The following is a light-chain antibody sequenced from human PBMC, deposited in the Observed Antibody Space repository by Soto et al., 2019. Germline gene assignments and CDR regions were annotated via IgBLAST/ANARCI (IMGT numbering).Light chain of an antibody. J-gene: IGLJ1*01. CDR1: SSDVGGYNY. V-gene: IGLV2-11*01. Sequence: QSALTQPRSVSGSPVQSVTISRTGTSSDVGGYNYVSWYQQHPGKAPKLMIYDVSKRPSGVPDRFSGSKSGNTASLTISGLQAEDEADYYCCSYAGSYVFGTGTKVTVL. CDR3: CSYAGSYV. CDR2: DVS.